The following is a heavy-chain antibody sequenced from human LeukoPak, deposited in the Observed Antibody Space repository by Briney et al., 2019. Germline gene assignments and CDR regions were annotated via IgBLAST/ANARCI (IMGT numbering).Heavy chain of an antibody. V-gene: IGHV1-2*02. J-gene: IGHJ4*02. D-gene: IGHD1-26*01. CDR1: GYMFTGYY. CDR3: ARDKSGIDY. Sequence: ASVKVSCKASGYMFTGYYIHWVRRAPGQGREWMGWINSNSGDTKYAQKFQGRVTMDRDTSITTVYTELSSLRSDDTAVYYCARDKSGIDYWGQGTLVTVSS. CDR2: INSNSGDT.